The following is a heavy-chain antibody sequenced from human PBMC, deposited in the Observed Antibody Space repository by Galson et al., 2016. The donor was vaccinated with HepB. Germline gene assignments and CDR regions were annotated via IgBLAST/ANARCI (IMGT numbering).Heavy chain of an antibody. J-gene: IGHJ5*02. CDR3: ARALYCSGVICYWFDP. CDR2: ISSDGRT. V-gene: IGHV3-66*01. Sequence: SLRLSCAAPGLTVSSNYMSWVRQAPGKGLEWVSLISSDGRTHYADSVKGRFTVSRDNSKNTLHLQMNSLRAEDTAVYYCARALYCSGVICYWFDPWGQGTLVTVSS. CDR1: GLTVSSNY. D-gene: IGHD2-15*01.